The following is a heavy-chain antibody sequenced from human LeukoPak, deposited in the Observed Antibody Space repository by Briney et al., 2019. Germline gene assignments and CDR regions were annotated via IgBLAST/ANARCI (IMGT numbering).Heavy chain of an antibody. J-gene: IGHJ4*02. V-gene: IGHV3-7*01. Sequence: PGGSLRLSCAASGLSLSTYWMSWVRQAPGKGLEWVANIKHDGSEKYYVDSVKGRFTISRDNAKNSLYLQMNSLRAEDTAVYYCARALGITMVRGLDYWGQGTLVTVSS. CDR3: ARALGITMVRGLDY. CDR2: IKHDGSEK. D-gene: IGHD3-10*01. CDR1: GLSLSTYW.